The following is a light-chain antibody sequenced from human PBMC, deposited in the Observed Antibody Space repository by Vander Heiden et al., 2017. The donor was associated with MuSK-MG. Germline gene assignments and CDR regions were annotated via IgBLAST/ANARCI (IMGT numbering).Light chain of an antibody. J-gene: IGKJ1*01. V-gene: IGKV1-39*01. CDR2: AAS. CDR1: QSISDY. CDR3: QQSYSSPPT. Sequence: DIQMTQSPSSLSASVGDRVTITCRASQSISDYLNWYQQKPGKAPSLLIYAASTLQSGVPSRFSGSGSGTDFTLTISSLQPEDFATYYCQQSYSSPPTFGQGTKVALK.